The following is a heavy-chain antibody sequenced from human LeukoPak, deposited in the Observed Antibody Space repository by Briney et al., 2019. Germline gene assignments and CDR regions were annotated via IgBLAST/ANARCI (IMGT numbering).Heavy chain of an antibody. D-gene: IGHD2-15*01. Sequence: AETVTLTCTVSGGSISSYYWSWIRQPPGKGLEWIGYIYYSGSTSYSPSLKSRVTISVDTSKNQFSLKLSSVTAADTAVYYCARRYCSGGSCSDAFDIWGHGTMVPVSS. V-gene: IGHV4-59*01. CDR2: IYYSGST. J-gene: IGHJ3*02. CDR1: GGSISSYY. CDR3: ARRYCSGGSCSDAFDI.